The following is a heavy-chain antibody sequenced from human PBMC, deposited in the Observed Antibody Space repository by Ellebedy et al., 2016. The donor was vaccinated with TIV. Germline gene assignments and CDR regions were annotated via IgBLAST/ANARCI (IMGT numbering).Heavy chain of an antibody. CDR2: ISTYNGNT. J-gene: IGHJ4*02. D-gene: IGHD6-13*01. CDR3: AREVGPAAGTDF. V-gene: IGHV1-18*04. Sequence: ASVKVSCKASGYTFTSYGIHWVRQAPGQGLQWMGWISTYNGNTDYSQRFQGRVTMTTDTSTSTAYMESRSLRSDDTAIFYCAREVGPAAGTDFWGQGTLVTVSS. CDR1: GYTFTSYG.